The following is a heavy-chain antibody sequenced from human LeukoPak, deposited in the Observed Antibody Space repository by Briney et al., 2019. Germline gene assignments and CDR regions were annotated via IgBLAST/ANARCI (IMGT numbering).Heavy chain of an antibody. Sequence: GGSLRLSCVASGFTFSSYAMSWVRQAPGKGLEWVSPISGSGATTYYADSVKGRFTISRDNSKSTLYLQMNSLRAEDTAVYYCAKDPRALGYWGQGTLVTVSS. CDR2: ISGSGATT. V-gene: IGHV3-23*01. J-gene: IGHJ4*02. D-gene: IGHD7-27*01. CDR3: AKDPRALGY. CDR1: GFTFSSYA.